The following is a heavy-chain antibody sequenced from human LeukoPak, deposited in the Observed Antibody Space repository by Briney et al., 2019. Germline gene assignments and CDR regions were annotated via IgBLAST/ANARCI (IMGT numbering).Heavy chain of an antibody. J-gene: IGHJ3*02. Sequence: GGSLRLSCAASGFTFDHYGMSWVRQAPGKGLEWVSGINWNGDNTAYADSVRGRFTISRDNAQNSLYLQMNSLRAEDTALYHCARGITFGGVIADDAFDIWGQGTMVTVSS. CDR1: GFTFDHYG. D-gene: IGHD3-16*02. CDR3: ARGITFGGVIADDAFDI. V-gene: IGHV3-20*01. CDR2: INWNGDNT.